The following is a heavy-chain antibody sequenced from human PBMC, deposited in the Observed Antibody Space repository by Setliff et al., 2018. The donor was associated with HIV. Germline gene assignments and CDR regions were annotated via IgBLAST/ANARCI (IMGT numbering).Heavy chain of an antibody. Sequence: SVKASCKAPGGTFSSYATSRVRQAPGQGLEWMGGIIPILGIANYAQKFQGRVTITTDESTSTAYMELSSLRSEDTAAYYCARTGGGYGSGPTGYYYGMDVWGQGTTVTVSS. CDR1: GGTFSSYA. D-gene: IGHD3-10*01. J-gene: IGHJ6*02. CDR2: IIPILGIA. CDR3: ARTGGGYGSGPTGYYYGMDV. V-gene: IGHV1-69*10.